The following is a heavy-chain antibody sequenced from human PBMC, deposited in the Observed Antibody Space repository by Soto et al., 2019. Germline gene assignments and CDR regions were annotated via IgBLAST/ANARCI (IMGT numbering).Heavy chain of an antibody. V-gene: IGHV3-21*01. J-gene: IGHJ4*02. CDR1: GFTFSSYR. Sequence: PGGSLRLSCAASGFTFSSYRMDWVRQAPGKGLEWVSSISSSGSYIYYADSVKGRFTISRDNAKNSLYLQMNSLRAEDTAVYYCARDNSGWYYFDYWGQGTLVTV. CDR2: ISSSGSYI. D-gene: IGHD6-19*01. CDR3: ARDNSGWYYFDY.